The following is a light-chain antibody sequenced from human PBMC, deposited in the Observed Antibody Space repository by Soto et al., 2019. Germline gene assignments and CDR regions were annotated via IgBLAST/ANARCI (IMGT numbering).Light chain of an antibody. J-gene: IGKJ1*01. V-gene: IGKV3-15*01. CDR3: QQYYNWPRT. Sequence: EIVLTQSPGTLSLSPGERATLSCRASQSVTNNYLAWYQQKRGQAPRLLIYHASNRPTGIPARISGSGSGSEFTLTISSLRSEDFAVYFCQQYYNWPRTFGQGTKVDI. CDR2: HAS. CDR1: QSVTNNY.